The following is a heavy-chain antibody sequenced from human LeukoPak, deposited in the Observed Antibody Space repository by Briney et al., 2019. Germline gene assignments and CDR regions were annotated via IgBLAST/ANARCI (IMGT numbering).Heavy chain of an antibody. Sequence: GASVKVSCKASGYTFTGYYMHWVRQAPGQGLEWMGWINPNSGGTNYAQKFQGRVTLTRDTSISTAYMELSRLSSDDTALYYCARGQYFDHEIDYWGQGTLVTVSS. CDR1: GYTFTGYY. D-gene: IGHD3-9*01. CDR3: ARGQYFDHEIDY. V-gene: IGHV1-2*02. J-gene: IGHJ4*02. CDR2: INPNSGGT.